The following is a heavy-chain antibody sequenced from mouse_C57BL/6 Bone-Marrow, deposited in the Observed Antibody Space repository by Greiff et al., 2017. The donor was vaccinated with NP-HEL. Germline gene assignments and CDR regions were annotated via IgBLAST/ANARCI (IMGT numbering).Heavy chain of an antibody. Sequence: QVQLQQSGAELARPGASVKLSCKASGYTFTSYGISWVKQRTGQGLEWIGEIYPRSGNTYYNEKFKGKATLTADKSSSTAYMELRSLTSEDSAVYFCIYYGDDEFAYWGQGTLVTVSA. CDR1: GYTFTSYG. V-gene: IGHV1-81*01. D-gene: IGHD2-2*01. J-gene: IGHJ3*01. CDR3: IYYGDDEFAY. CDR2: IYPRSGNT.